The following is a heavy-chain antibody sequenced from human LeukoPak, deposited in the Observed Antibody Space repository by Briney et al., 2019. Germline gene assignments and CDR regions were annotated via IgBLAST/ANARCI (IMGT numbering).Heavy chain of an antibody. CDR1: GYTFTGYY. Sequence: ASVKVSCKASGYTFTGYYMHWVRQAPGQGLEWMGWINPNSGGTNYAQKFQGRVTMTRDTSISTAYMELSRLRSDDTAVYYCARALHYYDSSGTNWFDPWGQGTLVTVSS. V-gene: IGHV1-2*02. J-gene: IGHJ5*02. CDR2: INPNSGGT. CDR3: ARALHYYDSSGTNWFDP. D-gene: IGHD3-22*01.